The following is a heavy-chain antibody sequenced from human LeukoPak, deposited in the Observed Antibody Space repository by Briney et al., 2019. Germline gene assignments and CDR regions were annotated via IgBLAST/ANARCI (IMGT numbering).Heavy chain of an antibody. Sequence: ASVKVSCKASGYTFVTYGLTWVRQAPGQGLEWMGWISPHNGHANYAQKFQGRVTMTTGTSTTTAYMELRSLRSDDTAVYFCARVERSGPVTETSNFDSWGQGTLVTVSS. CDR3: ARVERSGPVTETSNFDS. V-gene: IGHV1-18*01. CDR2: ISPHNGHA. CDR1: GYTFVTYG. J-gene: IGHJ4*02. D-gene: IGHD4-17*01.